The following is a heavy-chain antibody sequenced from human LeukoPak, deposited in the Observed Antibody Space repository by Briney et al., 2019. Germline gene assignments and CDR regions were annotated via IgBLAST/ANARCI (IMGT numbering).Heavy chain of an antibody. CDR3: AKWGPYCNSNYCPALDY. D-gene: IGHD2/OR15-2a*01. Sequence: PGGSLRLSCAASGFTFSNYWMSWVRQAPEKGLEWVANIKQDGSEIYYVDSVKGRFTISRDNAKNTLYMQMNSLRVEDTAVYYCAKWGPYCNSNYCPALDYWGQGALVTVSS. CDR1: GFTFSNYW. V-gene: IGHV3-7*01. CDR2: IKQDGSEI. J-gene: IGHJ4*02.